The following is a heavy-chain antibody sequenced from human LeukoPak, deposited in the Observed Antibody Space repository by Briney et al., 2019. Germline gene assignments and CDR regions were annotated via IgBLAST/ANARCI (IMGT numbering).Heavy chain of an antibody. Sequence: GRSLRLSCAASGFTFSSYGMHWVRQAPGKGLEWVAVIWYDGSNKYYADSVKGRFTISRDNAKNTLYLQINSLRAEDTAVYYCAGDGSSGWYEDYWGQGTLVTVSS. D-gene: IGHD6-19*01. J-gene: IGHJ4*02. CDR2: IWYDGSNK. CDR3: AGDGSSGWYEDY. CDR1: GFTFSSYG. V-gene: IGHV3-33*01.